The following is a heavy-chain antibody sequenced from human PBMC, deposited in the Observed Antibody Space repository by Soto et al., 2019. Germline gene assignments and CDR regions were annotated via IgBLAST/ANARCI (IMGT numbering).Heavy chain of an antibody. CDR3: AKSRNDILTGYYHFDY. CDR1: GFTFNSYA. J-gene: IGHJ4*02. CDR2: ISGSGGST. D-gene: IGHD3-9*01. V-gene: IGHV3-23*01. Sequence: GGSLRLSCAASGFTFNSYAMSWVRQAPGKGLEWVSAISGSGGSTYYADSVKGRFTISRDNSKNTLYLQMNSLRAEDTAVYYCAKSRNDILTGYYHFDYWGQGTLVTVSS.